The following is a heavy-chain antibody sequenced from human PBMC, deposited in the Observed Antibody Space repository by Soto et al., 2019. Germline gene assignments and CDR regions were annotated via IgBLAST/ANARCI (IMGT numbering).Heavy chain of an antibody. CDR1: GGSTSSSSCH. CDR3: ARQSEYYYASGRAAPLYGMDV. Sequence: SETLSLTCTVSGGSTSSSSCHWGWIRQPPGKGLEWIASIKYSGTTFYNPSLKSRVTLSVDTSKNQFALKLSSVTAADTAVYYCARQSEYYYASGRAAPLYGMDVWGQGTTVTVSS. CDR2: IKYSGTT. D-gene: IGHD3-10*01. J-gene: IGHJ6*02. V-gene: IGHV4-39*01.